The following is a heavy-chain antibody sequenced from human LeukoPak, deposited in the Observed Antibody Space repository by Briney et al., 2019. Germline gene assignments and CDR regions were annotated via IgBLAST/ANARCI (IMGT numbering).Heavy chain of an antibody. V-gene: IGHV3-53*04. CDR2: ISSGATT. Sequence: PGGSLRLSCAASGFTVSSNYMSWVRQAPGKGLEWVSLISSGATTYYAHSLKRRFTISTHNSKNPLYLQMNRLRAEDTAVYYCATLNEYYFHYWGQATLVTVSS. CDR3: ATLNEYYFHY. D-gene: IGHD3-9*01. CDR1: GFTVSSNY. J-gene: IGHJ4*02.